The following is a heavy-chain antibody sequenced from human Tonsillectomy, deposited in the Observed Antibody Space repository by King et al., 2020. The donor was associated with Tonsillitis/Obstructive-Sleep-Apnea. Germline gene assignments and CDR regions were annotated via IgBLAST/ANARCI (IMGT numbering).Heavy chain of an antibody. V-gene: IGHV1-46*01. CDR3: ARSLNYYDSSGYSRFDY. J-gene: IGHJ4*02. D-gene: IGHD3-22*01. Sequence: VQLVESGAEVKKPGASVKVSCKASGYTFTFYYMHWVRQAPGQGLEWMGIINPSGGSTNYAQKFQGRVTMTRDTSTSTVYMELSSLRSEDTAVYYCARSLNYYDSSGYSRFDYWGQGTLVTVSS. CDR1: GYTFTFYY. CDR2: INPSGGST.